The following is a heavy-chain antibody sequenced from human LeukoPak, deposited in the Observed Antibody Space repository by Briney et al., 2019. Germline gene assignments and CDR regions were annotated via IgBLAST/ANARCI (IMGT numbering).Heavy chain of an antibody. Sequence: GGSLRLSCAASGFTFSSYAMSWVRQAPGKGLEWVSAISGSDSSTHYADSVKGRFTISRDNSKSTLYLQMNSLRAEDTAVYYCARSVAGHEGPFDYWGQGTLVTVSS. V-gene: IGHV3-23*01. CDR1: GFTFSSYA. J-gene: IGHJ4*02. CDR3: ARSVAGHEGPFDY. D-gene: IGHD6-19*01. CDR2: ISGSDSST.